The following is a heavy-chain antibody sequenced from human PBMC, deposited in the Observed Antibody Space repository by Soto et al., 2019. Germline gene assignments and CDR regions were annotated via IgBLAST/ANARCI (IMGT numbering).Heavy chain of an antibody. D-gene: IGHD4-17*01. CDR2: LSYRGDR. J-gene: IGHJ4*02. V-gene: IGHV4-59*12. CDR3: ARDRGVTMGFDS. CDR1: GSGDSPNFYY. Sequence: SETLSLTFNISGSGDSPNFYYWTWIRQPPGKGLERIGYLSYRGDRHYNPSLASRVTISIDATNSHLSLQLRSVTAADTAIYFCARDRGVTMGFDSWGQGTLVTVSS.